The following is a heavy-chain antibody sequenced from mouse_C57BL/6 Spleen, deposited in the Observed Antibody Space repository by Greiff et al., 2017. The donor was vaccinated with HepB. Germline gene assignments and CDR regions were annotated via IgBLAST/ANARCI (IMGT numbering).Heavy chain of an antibody. J-gene: IGHJ3*01. V-gene: IGHV5-4*01. CDR3: ARREDGYGGFAY. CDR1: GFTFSSYA. D-gene: IGHD2-2*01. CDR2: ISDGGSYT. Sequence: EVHLVESGGGLVKPGGSLKLSCAASGFTFSSYAMSWVRQTPEKRLEWVATISDGGSYTYYPDNVKGRFTISRDNAKNNLYLQMRHLKSEDTAMYYCARREDGYGGFAYWGQGTLVTVSA.